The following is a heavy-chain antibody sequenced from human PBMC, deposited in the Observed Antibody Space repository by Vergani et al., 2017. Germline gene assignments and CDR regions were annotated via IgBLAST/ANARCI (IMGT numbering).Heavy chain of an antibody. CDR1: GFTFSSYG. D-gene: IGHD2-2*01. Sequence: QVQLVESGGGVVQPGGSLRLSCAASGFTFSSYGMHWVRQAPGKGLEWVAVISYDGSNKYYADSVKGRFTISRDNSKNTLYLQMNSLRAEDTAVYYCAKDAVVVPAPSDWYFDLWGRGTLVTVSS. CDR3: AKDAVVVPAPSDWYFDL. J-gene: IGHJ2*01. V-gene: IGHV3-30*18. CDR2: ISYDGSNK.